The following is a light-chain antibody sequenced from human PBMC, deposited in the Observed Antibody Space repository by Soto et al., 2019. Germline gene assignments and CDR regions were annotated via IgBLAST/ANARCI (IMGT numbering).Light chain of an antibody. V-gene: IGKV1-33*01. CDR2: DAS. J-gene: IGKJ3*01. CDR1: QDISNY. CDR3: QQYDNLPRFT. Sequence: DIQMTQSPSSLSASVGDRVTITCQASQDISNYLNWYQQKPGKAPKLLIYDASNFETGVPSRFRGSGPGTDFTFTISSLQPEDIATYYCQQYDNLPRFTFGPGTKVDIK.